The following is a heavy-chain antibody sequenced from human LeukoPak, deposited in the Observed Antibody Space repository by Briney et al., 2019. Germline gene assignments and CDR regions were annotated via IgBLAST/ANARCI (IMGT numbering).Heavy chain of an antibody. Sequence: ASVKVSCKASGYTFTSYGISWVRQAPGQGLEWMGWISAYNGNTNYAQKLQGRVTMTTDTSTSTAYMELRSLRSGDTAVYYCARVYKSSSGLTPLAPWGQGTLVTVSS. CDR3: ARVYKSSSGLTPLAP. CDR1: GYTFTSYG. J-gene: IGHJ5*02. CDR2: ISAYNGNT. V-gene: IGHV1-18*01. D-gene: IGHD6-19*01.